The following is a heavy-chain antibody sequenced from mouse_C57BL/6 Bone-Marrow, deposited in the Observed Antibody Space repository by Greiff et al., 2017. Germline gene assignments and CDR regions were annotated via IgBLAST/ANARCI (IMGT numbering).Heavy chain of an antibody. CDR3: ARAGIYYFDY. J-gene: IGHJ2*01. D-gene: IGHD1-1*02. V-gene: IGHV1-26*01. CDR2: INPNNGGT. Sequence: VQLQQSGPELVKPGASVKISCKASGYTFTDYYMNWVKQSHGKSLEWIGDINPNNGGTSYNQKFKGKATLTVDKSSSTAYMELRSLTSEDSAVYYCARAGIYYFDYWGQGTTLTVSS. CDR1: GYTFTDYY.